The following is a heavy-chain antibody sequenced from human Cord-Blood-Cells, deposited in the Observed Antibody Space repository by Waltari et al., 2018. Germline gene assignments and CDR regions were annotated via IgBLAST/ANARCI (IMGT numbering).Heavy chain of an antibody. Sequence: QVQLQQSGPGLVKPSQTLSLTCALSGDSVSSTSAAWHWIRPSPSKGLEWLGRTYYRSKWYNDYAVSVKSRITINPDTSKNQFSLQLNSVTPEDTAVYYCARAASIAAYYYYYYMDVWGKGTTVTVSS. CDR3: ARAASIAAYYYYYYMDV. V-gene: IGHV6-1*01. CDR1: GDSVSSTSAA. J-gene: IGHJ6*03. CDR2: TYYRSKWYN. D-gene: IGHD6-6*01.